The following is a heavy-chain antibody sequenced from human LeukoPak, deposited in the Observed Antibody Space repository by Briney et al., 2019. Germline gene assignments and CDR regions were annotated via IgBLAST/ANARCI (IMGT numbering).Heavy chain of an antibody. CDR3: AKKGSLVSPGNYFDY. CDR1: GFTFSSYG. V-gene: IGHV3-30*12. CDR2: ISYDGSNK. J-gene: IGHJ4*02. Sequence: PGGSLRLSCAASGFTFSSYGMHWVRQAPGKGLEWVAVISYDGSNKYYADSVKGRFTISRDNSKNILYLQMDSLRAEDTAVYYCAKKGSLVSPGNYFDYWGQGTLVTVSS. D-gene: IGHD2-2*01.